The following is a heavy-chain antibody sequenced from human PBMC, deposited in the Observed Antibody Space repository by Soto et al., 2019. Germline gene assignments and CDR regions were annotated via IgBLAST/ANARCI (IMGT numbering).Heavy chain of an antibody. Sequence: PGGSLRLSCAASGFTFSSYSMNWVRQAPGKGLEWVSSISSSSSYIYYADSVKGRFTISRDNAKNSLYLQMNSLRAEDTAVYYCARDRNYYYGMDVWGHGTTATVSS. CDR3: ARDRNYYYGMDV. J-gene: IGHJ6*02. V-gene: IGHV3-21*01. CDR1: GFTFSSYS. CDR2: ISSSSSYI.